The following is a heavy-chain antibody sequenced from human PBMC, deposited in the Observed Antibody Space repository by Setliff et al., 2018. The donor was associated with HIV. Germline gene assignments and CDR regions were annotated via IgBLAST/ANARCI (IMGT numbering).Heavy chain of an antibody. Sequence: PSETLSLTCTVSGDSVSSASYYWSWIRQPPGKGLEWIGYIYYSGSAYYNPSLQSRVTISVDTSKNQVSLKLNSMTAADTAVYFCVRGPQWLVQKGRVYYFDYWGQGALVTVSS. CDR1: GDSVSSASYY. J-gene: IGHJ4*02. D-gene: IGHD6-19*01. CDR3: VRGPQWLVQKGRVYYFDY. CDR2: IYYSGSA. V-gene: IGHV4-61*01.